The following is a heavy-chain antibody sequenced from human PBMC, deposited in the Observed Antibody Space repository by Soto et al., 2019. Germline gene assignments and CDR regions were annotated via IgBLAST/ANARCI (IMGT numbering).Heavy chain of an antibody. CDR2: IYYSGRT. J-gene: IGHJ4*02. D-gene: IGHD2-21*02. Sequence: PSETLSLTCIVSGESISSSCYYWGWIRQPRGKGLEWIGSIYYSGRTYYNPSFKSRVTISIDTSKNQFSLKLSSVTATDTAVYYCARQRTTVVTQAYFDHWGQGALVTVSS. V-gene: IGHV4-39*01. CDR1: GESISSSCYY. CDR3: ARQRTTVVTQAYFDH.